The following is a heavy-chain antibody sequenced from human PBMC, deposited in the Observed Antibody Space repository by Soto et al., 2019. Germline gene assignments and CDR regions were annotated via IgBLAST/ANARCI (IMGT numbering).Heavy chain of an antibody. Sequence: SETLSLTCTVSVGSISSNYWTWIRQPPGKGLEWIGYVYNSGSTNYNPSLKSRVTISEDTSKSQFSLKVNSMTAADTAVYYCARYRREAVAGYTLDNWGQGILVTVSS. CDR3: ARYRREAVAGYTLDN. D-gene: IGHD6-13*01. CDR1: VGSISSNY. CDR2: VYNSGST. J-gene: IGHJ4*02. V-gene: IGHV4-59*01.